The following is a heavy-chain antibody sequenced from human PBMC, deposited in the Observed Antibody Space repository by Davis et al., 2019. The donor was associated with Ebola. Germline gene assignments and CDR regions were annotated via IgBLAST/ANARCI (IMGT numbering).Heavy chain of an antibody. V-gene: IGHV1-46*01. Sequence: ASVKVSCKASGYTFANFGISWVRQAPGQGLEWMGLINPSIGNTSLAQNFQGRVTLTRDTSTTTVHVDLSSLRSEDTAIYYCASGEFVDFWGQGTLVTVSS. CDR1: GYTFANFG. CDR3: ASGEFVDF. J-gene: IGHJ4*02. D-gene: IGHD3-10*01. CDR2: INPSIGNT.